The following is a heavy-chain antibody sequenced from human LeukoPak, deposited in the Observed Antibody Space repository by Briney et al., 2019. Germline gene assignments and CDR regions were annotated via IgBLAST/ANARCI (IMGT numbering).Heavy chain of an antibody. CDR1: GDSISSYY. J-gene: IGHJ4*02. CDR3: ARASSWYNFDY. D-gene: IGHD6-13*01. V-gene: IGHV4-59*01. Sequence: SETLSLTCTVSGDSISSYYWSWIRQPPGKGLEWIGYIYYSGSTSYNPSLKSRVTISVDTSKNQFSLKLSSVTAADTAVYYCARASSWYNFDYWGQGTLVTVSS. CDR2: IYYSGST.